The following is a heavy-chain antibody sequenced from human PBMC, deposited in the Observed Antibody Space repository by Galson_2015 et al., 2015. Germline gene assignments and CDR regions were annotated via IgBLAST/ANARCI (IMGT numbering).Heavy chain of an antibody. CDR3: ARPGYGILTTWGGNWFDP. CDR1: GGSIISSRDY. V-gene: IGHV4-39*01. J-gene: IGHJ5*02. D-gene: IGHD3-9*01. Sequence: LSLTCTVSGGSIISSRDYWGWIRQAPGKGLEWIVSTHYSGSTYYNPSLESRVTISVDTSKNQFALKLASVTAADTAIYYCARPGYGILTTWGGNWFDPWGQGTLVTVSS. CDR2: THYSGST.